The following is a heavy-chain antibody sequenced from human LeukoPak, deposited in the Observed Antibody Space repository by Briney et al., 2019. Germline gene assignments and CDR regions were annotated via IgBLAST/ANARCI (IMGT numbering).Heavy chain of an antibody. D-gene: IGHD3-3*01. Sequence: GASVKVSCRASGGTFSSYAISWVRQAPGQGLEWMGRIIPIFGIANYAQKFQGRVTITADKSTSTAYMEQSSLRSEDTAVYYCARDLQISDYDFWSGLYGMDVWGQGTTVTVSS. V-gene: IGHV1-69*04. CDR3: ARDLQISDYDFWSGLYGMDV. J-gene: IGHJ6*02. CDR2: IIPIFGIA. CDR1: GGTFSSYA.